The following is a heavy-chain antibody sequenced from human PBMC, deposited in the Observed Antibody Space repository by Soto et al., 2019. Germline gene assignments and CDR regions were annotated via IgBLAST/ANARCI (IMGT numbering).Heavy chain of an antibody. D-gene: IGHD3-9*01. CDR2: IYYSGST. Sequence: QVQLQESGPGLVKPSETLSLTCTVSGGSISSDHWSWLRQPPEKGLEWIAYIYYSGSTDYNPSLKSRVTLSIDTPKNQFSLKLSSVTAADTAVYYCARGPPWMTGFDLWGQGTLVTVSS. CDR3: ARGPPWMTGFDL. CDR1: GGSISSDH. V-gene: IGHV4-59*01. J-gene: IGHJ3*01.